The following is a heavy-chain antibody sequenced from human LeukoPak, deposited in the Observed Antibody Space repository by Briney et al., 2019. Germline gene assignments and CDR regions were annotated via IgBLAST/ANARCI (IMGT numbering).Heavy chain of an antibody. J-gene: IGHJ4*02. CDR1: GGSISSRNW. V-gene: IGHV4-4*02. Sequence: SGTLSLTCAVSGGSISSRNWWSWVRQPPGKGLEWIGEIYHSGSTNYNPSLKSRVTISVDKSKNQFSLKLSSVTAADTAVYYCATYSSGWYYFDYWGQGTLVTVSS. D-gene: IGHD6-19*01. CDR2: IYHSGST. CDR3: ATYSSGWYYFDY.